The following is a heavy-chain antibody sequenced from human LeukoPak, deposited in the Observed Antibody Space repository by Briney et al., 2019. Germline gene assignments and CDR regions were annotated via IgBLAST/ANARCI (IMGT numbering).Heavy chain of an antibody. CDR3: HMVRGGGYFDY. CDR2: INHSGDT. Sequence: SETLSLTCAVSGGSFSNYYWSCIRQSPEKGLEWIGEINHSGDTNYNPSLKSRVTISLDTSKNQFSLNLTSVTAADTAVYYCHMVRGGGYFDYWGQGTPVTVSS. J-gene: IGHJ4*02. CDR1: GGSFSNYY. V-gene: IGHV4-34*01. D-gene: IGHD3-10*01.